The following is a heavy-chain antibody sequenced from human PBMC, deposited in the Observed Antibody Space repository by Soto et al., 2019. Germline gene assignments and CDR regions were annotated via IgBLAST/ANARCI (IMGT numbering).Heavy chain of an antibody. V-gene: IGHV3-30-3*01. CDR1: GFTFSSYA. CDR2: ISYDGSNK. Sequence: GGSLRLSCAASGFTFSSYAMHWVRQAPGKGLEWVAVISYDGSNKYYADSVKGRFTISRDNSKNTLYLQMNSLRAGDTAVYYCARDLDLNGTSYYFDYWGQGTLVTVSS. D-gene: IGHD1-7*01. CDR3: ARDLDLNGTSYYFDY. J-gene: IGHJ4*02.